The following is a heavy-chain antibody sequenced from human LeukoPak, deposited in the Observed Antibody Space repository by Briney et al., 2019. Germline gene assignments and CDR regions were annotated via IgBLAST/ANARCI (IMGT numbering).Heavy chain of an antibody. CDR1: GYTFTSFD. V-gene: IGHV1-8*01. CDR3: ARSGIQLWLEPWFDP. Sequence: GASVKVSCKASGYTFTSFDINWVRQATGQGLEWMGWMNTNSGKTGYAQKLQGRVTMTTDTSTSTAYMELRSLRSDDTAVYYCARSGIQLWLEPWFDPWGQGTLVTVSS. CDR2: MNTNSGKT. D-gene: IGHD5-18*01. J-gene: IGHJ5*02.